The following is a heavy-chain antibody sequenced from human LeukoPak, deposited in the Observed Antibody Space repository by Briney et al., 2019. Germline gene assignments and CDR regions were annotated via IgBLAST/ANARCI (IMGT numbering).Heavy chain of an antibody. D-gene: IGHD3-22*01. CDR1: GFTFSNYW. J-gene: IGHJ4*02. CDR3: ARGGSSGYYSQSKFDY. Sequence: GGSLRLSCGASGFTFSNYWMTWVRQAPGKGLEWVANIRQDGSEKYYVDSVKCRFTISRDNAKNSLYLQMSSLRAEDTAAYYCARGGSSGYYSQSKFDYWGQGTLVTVSS. CDR2: IRQDGSEK. V-gene: IGHV3-7*01.